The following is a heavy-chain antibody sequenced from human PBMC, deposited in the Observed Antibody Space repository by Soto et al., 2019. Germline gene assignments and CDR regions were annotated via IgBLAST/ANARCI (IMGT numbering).Heavy chain of an antibody. V-gene: IGHV1-18*01. J-gene: IGHJ4*02. D-gene: IGHD2-2*01. CDR3: ARERQYEPLLY. Sequence: QVQLVQSGVEVKKPGASVKVSCQASGYTFTNYGITWLRQAPGQGLEWMGWVSAYNRNTNYAQRFQDRVTMTTDTTTRTAYMELRNLKSDDTVIYFCARERQYEPLLYWGQGTLVTVSS. CDR1: GYTFTNYG. CDR2: VSAYNRNT.